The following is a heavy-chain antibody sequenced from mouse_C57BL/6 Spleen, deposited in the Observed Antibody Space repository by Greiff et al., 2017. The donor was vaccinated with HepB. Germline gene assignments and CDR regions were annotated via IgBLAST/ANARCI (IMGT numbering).Heavy chain of an antibody. Sequence: EVQLQQSGPELVKPGASVKISCKASGYTFTDYYMNWVKQSHGKSLEWIGDINPNNGGTSYNQKFKGKATLTVDKSSSTAYMELRSLTSEDSAVYYCARGLYGGGYWGQGTTLTVSS. V-gene: IGHV1-26*01. CDR3: ARGLYGGGY. D-gene: IGHD1-1*01. J-gene: IGHJ2*01. CDR1: GYTFTDYY. CDR2: INPNNGGT.